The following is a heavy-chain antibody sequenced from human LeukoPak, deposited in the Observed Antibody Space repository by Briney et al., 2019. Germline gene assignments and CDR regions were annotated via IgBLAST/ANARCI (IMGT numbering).Heavy chain of an antibody. CDR3: AKSAPDAIWFGELFPGNWFDP. CDR1: GFTFSSYG. CDR2: ISYDGSNK. J-gene: IGHJ5*02. Sequence: PGRSLRLSCAASGFTFSSYGMHWVRQAPGKGLEWVAVISYDGSNKYYADSVKGRFTISRDNSKNTLYLQMNSLRAEDTAVYYCAKSAPDAIWFGELFPGNWFDPWGQGTLVTVSS. V-gene: IGHV3-30*18. D-gene: IGHD3-10*01.